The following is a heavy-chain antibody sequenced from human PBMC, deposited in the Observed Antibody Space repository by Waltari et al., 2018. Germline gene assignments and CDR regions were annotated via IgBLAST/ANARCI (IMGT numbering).Heavy chain of an antibody. CDR2: IHPNSGGT. V-gene: IGHV1-2*02. CDR3: ARGRAVAGTAPIDY. J-gene: IGHJ4*02. CDR1: GYTFPGHY. Sequence: QVQLVQSGAEVRKPGASVKVSCTASGYTFPGHYRHWVRQAPGQGPEWMGWIHPNSGGTNYAQKFQGRVTMTRDTSISTAYMDLSRLRPDDTAVYYCARGRAVAGTAPIDYWGQGTLVTVSS. D-gene: IGHD6-19*01.